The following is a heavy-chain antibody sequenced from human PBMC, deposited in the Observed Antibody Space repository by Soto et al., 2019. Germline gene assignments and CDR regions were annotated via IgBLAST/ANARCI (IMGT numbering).Heavy chain of an antibody. Sequence: WGSLRLSCAASGFTFSSYSMNWVRQAPGKGLEWVSSISSSISYIYYADSVKGRFTISRDNAKNSLYLQMNSLRAEDTAVYYCARSSYDFWSGYYYYGREVWGKGTTVTVSS. V-gene: IGHV3-21*01. D-gene: IGHD3-3*01. CDR3: ARSSYDFWSGYYYYGREV. CDR2: ISSSISYI. J-gene: IGHJ6*04. CDR1: GFTFSSYS.